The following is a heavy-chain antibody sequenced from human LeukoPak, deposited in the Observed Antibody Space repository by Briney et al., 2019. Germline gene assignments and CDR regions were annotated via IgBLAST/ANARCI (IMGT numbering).Heavy chain of an antibody. CDR2: INRNSGGT. CDR3: AREYYDILTGYLPWFDP. Sequence: GASVKVSCKXSGYTFTGYYMHWVRQPPGQGLEWMGRINRNSGGTNYAQKFQGRVTMTRDTSISTAYMELSRLRSDDTAVYYCAREYYDILTGYLPWFDPWGQGTLVTVSS. D-gene: IGHD3-9*01. CDR1: GYTFTGYY. J-gene: IGHJ5*02. V-gene: IGHV1-2*06.